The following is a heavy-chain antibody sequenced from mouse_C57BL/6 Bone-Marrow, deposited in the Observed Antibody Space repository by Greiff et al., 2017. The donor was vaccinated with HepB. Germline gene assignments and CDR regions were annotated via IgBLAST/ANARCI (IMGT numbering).Heavy chain of an antibody. CDR3: ARESLRGYFDV. Sequence: EVMLVESGGGLVQPGGSLKLSCAASGFTFSDYYMYWVRQTPEKRLEWVAYISNGGGSTYYPDTVKGRFTISSDNAKNTLYLQMSRLKSEDTAMYYCARESLRGYFDVWGTGTTVTVSS. CDR2: ISNGGGST. D-gene: IGHD1-1*01. CDR1: GFTFSDYY. V-gene: IGHV5-12*01. J-gene: IGHJ1*03.